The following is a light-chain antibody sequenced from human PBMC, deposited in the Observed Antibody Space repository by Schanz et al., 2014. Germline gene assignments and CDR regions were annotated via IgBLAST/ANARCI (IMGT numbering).Light chain of an antibody. CDR2: DVN. J-gene: IGLJ3*02. V-gene: IGLV2-14*03. CDR1: SSDVGAYND. CDR3: SSYTSSSSWV. Sequence: QSALTQPASVSASPGQSVTISCTGTSSDVGAYNDVSWYQQHPGKAPKLMIYDVNNRPSGVSNRFSGSKSGNTASLTISGLQAEDEADYYCSSYTSSSSWVFGGGTKLTVL.